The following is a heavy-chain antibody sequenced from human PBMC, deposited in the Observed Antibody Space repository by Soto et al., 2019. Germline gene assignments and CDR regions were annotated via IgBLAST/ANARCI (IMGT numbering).Heavy chain of an antibody. J-gene: IGHJ4*02. CDR3: ARTYGRNFDY. CDR2: IYYSGST. CDR1: GGSISSYY. V-gene: IGHV4-59*01. D-gene: IGHD3-10*01. Sequence: SETRSLTCTVSGGSISSYYWSWIRQPPGKGLEWIGYIYYSGSTNYNPSLKSRVTISVDTSKNQFSLKLSSVTAADTALYYCARTYGRNFDYWGQGTLVTVSS.